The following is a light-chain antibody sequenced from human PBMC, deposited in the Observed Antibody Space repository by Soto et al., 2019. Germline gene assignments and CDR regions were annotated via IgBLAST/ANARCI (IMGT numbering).Light chain of an antibody. V-gene: IGKV1-39*01. Sequence: DIQMTQSPSSLSASVGDRATITCRASQSISFYLNWYQQKPGKAPRLLIYAASNLESGVPSRFSASGSGTDFTLTLSSLQPEDFATYYCQQCYSTPWTFGQGTKVEIK. J-gene: IGKJ1*01. CDR1: QSISFY. CDR3: QQCYSTPWT. CDR2: AAS.